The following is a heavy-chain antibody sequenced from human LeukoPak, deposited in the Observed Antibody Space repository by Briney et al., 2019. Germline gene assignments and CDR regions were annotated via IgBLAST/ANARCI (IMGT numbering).Heavy chain of an antibody. V-gene: IGHV3-23*01. Sequence: GGSLRLSCAASGFTFSSYAMSWVRQAPGKGLEWVSAISGSGGSTYYADSVKGRFTISRDNSKNTLYLQMNSLRAEDTAVYYCAKGVYYDSSGYYLNYFDYWGQGTLVTVSS. CDR2: ISGSGGST. J-gene: IGHJ4*02. D-gene: IGHD3-22*01. CDR3: AKGVYYDSSGYYLNYFDY. CDR1: GFTFSSYA.